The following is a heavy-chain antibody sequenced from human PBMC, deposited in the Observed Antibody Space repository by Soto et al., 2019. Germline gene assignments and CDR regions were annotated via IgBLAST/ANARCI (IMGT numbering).Heavy chain of an antibody. J-gene: IGHJ4*02. Sequence: SLRLSCAASGFTFSAYAMSWVRQAPGKGLQWVSAISGSGGTTYYADSVKGRFTISRDNSKNTLYLQMNILRAEDTAVYYCAKSDYGGRRGPIDYWGQGTLVTVSS. V-gene: IGHV3-23*01. CDR3: AKSDYGGRRGPIDY. D-gene: IGHD4-17*01. CDR1: GFTFSAYA. CDR2: ISGSGGTT.